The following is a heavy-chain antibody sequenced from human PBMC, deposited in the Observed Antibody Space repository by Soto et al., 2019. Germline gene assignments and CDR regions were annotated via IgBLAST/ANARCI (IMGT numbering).Heavy chain of an antibody. Sequence: SETLSLTCTVSGGSISSSIYYWGWIRQPPGKGLEWIGSIYYSGSTYYNPSLKSRVTISVDTSKNQFSLKLSSVTAADTAVYYCARRDPRGSSWFWFDPWGQGTLVTVSS. J-gene: IGHJ5*02. CDR2: IYYSGST. V-gene: IGHV4-39*01. CDR1: GGSISSSIYY. CDR3: ARRDPRGSSWFWFDP. D-gene: IGHD6-13*01.